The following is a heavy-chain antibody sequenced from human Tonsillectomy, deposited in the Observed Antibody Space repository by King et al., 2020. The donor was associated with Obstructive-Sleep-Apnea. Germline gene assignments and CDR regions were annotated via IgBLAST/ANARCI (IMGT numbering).Heavy chain of an antibody. CDR3: TRPGGDASYYYGMDV. V-gene: IGHV3-73*02. CDR1: GFIISGSA. Sequence: VQLVESGGGLVQPGGSLKLSCAASGFIISGSAMHWVRQASGKGLEWIGRIRSKDNNYATAYAASVKGGVTVSRDDSKNTAYLQMNSLKTEDTAVYYCTRPGGDASYYYGMDVWGQGATVTVSS. J-gene: IGHJ6*02. CDR2: IRSKDNNYAT. D-gene: IGHD2-21*02.